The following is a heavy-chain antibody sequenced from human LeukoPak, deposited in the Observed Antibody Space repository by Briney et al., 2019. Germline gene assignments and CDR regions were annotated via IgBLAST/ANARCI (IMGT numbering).Heavy chain of an antibody. D-gene: IGHD5-24*01. CDR2: FDPEDGET. V-gene: IGHV1-24*01. CDR3: ATGRDGYNYFDY. Sequence: ASVKVSCKVSGYTLTELSMHWVRQAPGKGLEWMGGFDPEDGETIYAQKFQGRVTMTRNTSISTAYMELSSLRSEDTAVYYCATGRDGYNYFDYWGQGTLVTVSS. J-gene: IGHJ4*02. CDR1: GYTLTELS.